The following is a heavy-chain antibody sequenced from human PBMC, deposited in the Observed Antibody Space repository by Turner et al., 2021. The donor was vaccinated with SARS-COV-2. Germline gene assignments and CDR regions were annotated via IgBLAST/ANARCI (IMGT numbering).Heavy chain of an antibody. D-gene: IGHD5-18*01. CDR1: GFTFSIYW. CDR2: INSDGSST. Sequence: EVQLVEPGGGLVQPGGSLRLSCAASGFTFSIYWMHWVRQAPGKGLVWVARINSDGSSTSYADSVKGRFTISRDNAKNTLYLQMNSLRAEDTAGYYCAREGHTAMGVFFDYWGQGTLVTVSS. V-gene: IGHV3-74*01. J-gene: IGHJ4*02. CDR3: AREGHTAMGVFFDY.